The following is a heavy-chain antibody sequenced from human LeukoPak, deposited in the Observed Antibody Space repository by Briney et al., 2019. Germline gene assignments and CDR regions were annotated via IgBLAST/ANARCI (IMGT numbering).Heavy chain of an antibody. CDR1: GSTFSSYW. Sequence: GGSLRLSCAASGSTFSSYWMSWVRQAPGKGLEWVSAISGSGGSTYYADSVKGRFTISRDNSKNTLYLQMNSLRAEDTAVYYCARRSGIAVAGAFDYWGQGTLVTVSS. J-gene: IGHJ4*02. CDR3: ARRSGIAVAGAFDY. CDR2: ISGSGGST. D-gene: IGHD6-19*01. V-gene: IGHV3-23*01.